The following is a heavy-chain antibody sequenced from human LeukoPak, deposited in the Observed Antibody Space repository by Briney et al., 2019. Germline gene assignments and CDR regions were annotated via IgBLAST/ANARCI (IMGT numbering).Heavy chain of an antibody. CDR1: GGSISTYY. CDR2: IYYSGST. V-gene: IGHV4-59*01. Sequence: SETLSLTCTVSGGSISTYYWSWIRQPPGKGLEWIGYIYYSGSTSYNPSLKSRVTISVDMSKNQFSLRLSSVTAADTAVYFCVRDRELTYWGQGILVTVSS. CDR3: VRDRELTY. D-gene: IGHD3-10*01. J-gene: IGHJ4*02.